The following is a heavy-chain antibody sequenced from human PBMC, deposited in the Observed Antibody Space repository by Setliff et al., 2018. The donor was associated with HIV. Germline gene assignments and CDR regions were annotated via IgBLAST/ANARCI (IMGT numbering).Heavy chain of an antibody. CDR1: GFRFETFG. D-gene: IGHD5-12*01. J-gene: IGHJ6*03. Sequence: GESLKISCAAPGFRFETFGMYWVRQAPGKGLEWVAFIRHNGNTAYYGDSVKGRFIMSRDNSENTVPLEMNNLRLEDAGVYYCARGRRPVDVVSTIIRYYYYMGVWGKGTTVTVSS. CDR3: ARGRRPVDVVSTIIRYYYYMGV. V-gene: IGHV3-30*02. CDR2: IRHNGNTA.